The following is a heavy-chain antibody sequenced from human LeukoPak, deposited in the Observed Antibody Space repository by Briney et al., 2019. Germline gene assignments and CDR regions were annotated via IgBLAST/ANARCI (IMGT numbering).Heavy chain of an antibody. CDR1: GGSISSGSYY. J-gene: IGHJ4*02. CDR2: IYYSGST. D-gene: IGHD3-16*01. Sequence: SQTLSLTCTVSGGSISSGSYYWSWIRQPPGQGLEWIGYIYYSGSTYYNPSLRSRVTISLDTTKNQFSLKLSSVTAAETAVYYCARVPTPYDYASDDFWGQGTLVTVSS. V-gene: IGHV4-30-4*01. CDR3: ARVPTPYDYASDDF.